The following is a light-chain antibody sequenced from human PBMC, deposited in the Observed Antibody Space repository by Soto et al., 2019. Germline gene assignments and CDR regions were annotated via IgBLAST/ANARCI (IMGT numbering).Light chain of an antibody. CDR2: DAS. J-gene: IGKJ4*01. V-gene: IGKV1-5*01. CDR3: QQYNTYSSLT. CDR1: QSISSW. Sequence: DNPVTQCPSTLGAAIRYRVTITCRASQSISSWLAWYQQKLGRAPRLLIYDASSLESGVPSRFSGSGYGTEFTLTISSLQPDDFAPYYCQQYNTYSSLTFGGGAKVDIK.